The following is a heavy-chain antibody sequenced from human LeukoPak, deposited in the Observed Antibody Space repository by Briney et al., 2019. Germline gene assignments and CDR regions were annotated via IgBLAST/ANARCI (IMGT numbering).Heavy chain of an antibody. D-gene: IGHD3-22*01. Sequence: GGSLRLSCAASGFTFSSYGMHWVRQAPGKGLEWVAVISYDGSNKYYADSVKGRFTISRDNSKNTLYLQMNSLRAEDTAVYYCAKARHYYDGSGYYLAYWGQGTLVTVSS. CDR3: AKARHYYDGSGYYLAY. CDR1: GFTFSSYG. J-gene: IGHJ4*02. V-gene: IGHV3-30*18. CDR2: ISYDGSNK.